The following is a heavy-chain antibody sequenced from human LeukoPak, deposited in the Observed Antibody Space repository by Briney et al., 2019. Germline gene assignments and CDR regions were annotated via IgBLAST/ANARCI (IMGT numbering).Heavy chain of an antibody. J-gene: IGHJ3*02. CDR1: GGTFSSYA. CDR3: GDYCSSTSCHNAFDI. V-gene: IGHV1-69*13. D-gene: IGHD2-2*02. CDR2: IIPIFGTA. Sequence: SVKVSCKASGGTFSSYAISWVRQAPGQGLEWMGGIIPIFGTANYAQKFQGRVTITADESTSTAYMELSSLRSEDTAVYYCGDYCSSTSCHNAFDIWGQGTMVTVSS.